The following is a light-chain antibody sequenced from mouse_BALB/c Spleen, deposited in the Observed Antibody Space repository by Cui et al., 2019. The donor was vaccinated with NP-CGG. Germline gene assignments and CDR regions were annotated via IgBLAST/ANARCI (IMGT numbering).Light chain of an antibody. V-gene: IGLV1*01. CDR1: IGAVTTSNY. CDR3: ALWYSNHWV. Sequence: QAVVTQESALTTSPGETVTVTCRSSIGAVTTSNYANWVQEKPDHLFTGQIGGTNNRAPGVPARFSGSLIGDKAALTITGAQTEDEAIYFCALWYSNHWVSGGGTKLTVL. CDR2: GTN. J-gene: IGLJ1*01.